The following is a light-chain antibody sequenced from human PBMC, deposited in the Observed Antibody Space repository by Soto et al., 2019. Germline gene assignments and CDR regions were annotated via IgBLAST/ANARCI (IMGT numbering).Light chain of an antibody. Sequence: QSALTQSASVSGSPGQSITISCTGTGSVVGSYNLVSWYQQVPGKAPKLMVYEDTKRPSGVSNRFSGSKSGNSASLTISGLQAEDEADYYCCSCADSSRTLVFGGGTKLTVL. CDR3: CSCADSSRTLV. CDR2: EDT. V-gene: IGLV2-23*01. CDR1: GSVVGSYNL. J-gene: IGLJ2*01.